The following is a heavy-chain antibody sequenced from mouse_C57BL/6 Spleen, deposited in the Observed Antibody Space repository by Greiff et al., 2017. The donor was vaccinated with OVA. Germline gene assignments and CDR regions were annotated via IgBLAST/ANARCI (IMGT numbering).Heavy chain of an antibody. V-gene: IGHV1-18*01. CDR3: ARVVSNYEGCFAY. J-gene: IGHJ3*01. D-gene: IGHD2-5*01. Sequence: VQLQQSGPELVKPGASVKIPCKASGYTFTDYNMDWVKQSHGKSLEWIGDINPNNGGTIYNQKFKGKATLTVDKSSSTAYMELRSLTSEDTAVYYGARVVSNYEGCFAYWGQGTLVTVSA. CDR1: GYTFTDYN. CDR2: INPNNGGT.